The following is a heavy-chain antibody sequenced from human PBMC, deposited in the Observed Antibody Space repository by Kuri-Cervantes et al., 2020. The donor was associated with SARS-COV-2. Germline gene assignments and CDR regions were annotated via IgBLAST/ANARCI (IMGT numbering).Heavy chain of an antibody. J-gene: IGHJ5*02. CDR1: GGSFSGYS. V-gene: IGHV4-34*01. CDR3: ARGLNYYGSGQPMRDWFDP. D-gene: IGHD3-10*01. Sequence: SETLSLTCAVYGGSFSGYSWSWIRQPPGKGLEWIEEIYHSGTTNYNPSLKSRVNISVDTSKNQFSLKPSSVTAADTAVYYCARGLNYYGSGQPMRDWFDPWGQGTLVTVSS. CDR2: IYHSGTT.